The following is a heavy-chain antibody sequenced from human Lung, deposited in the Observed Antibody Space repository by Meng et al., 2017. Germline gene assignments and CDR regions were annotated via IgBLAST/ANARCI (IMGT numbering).Heavy chain of an antibody. CDR2: INHSGST. D-gene: IGHD4-11*01. CDR3: ARGPTTMAHDFDY. V-gene: IGHV4-34*01. Sequence: VQPHQWGAGLWEPSCTRSLTFVVSGGSFSDYYLSWIRQPPGKGLEWIGEINHSGSTNYNPSLESRATISVDTSQNNLSLKLSSVTAADSAVYYCARGPTTMAHDFDYWGQGTLVTVSS. J-gene: IGHJ4*02. CDR1: GGSFSDYY.